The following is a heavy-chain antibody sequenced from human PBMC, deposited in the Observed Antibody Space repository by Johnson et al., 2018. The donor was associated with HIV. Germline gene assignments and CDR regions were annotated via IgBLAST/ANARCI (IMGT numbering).Heavy chain of an antibody. V-gene: IGHV3-30-3*01. D-gene: IGHD1-26*01. CDR3: ARDYREANAFDI. Sequence: QVQLVESGGGVVQPGRSLRLSCAASGFTFSSYAMHWVRQAPGQGLEWVAVISYDGSNKYYADSVKGRFTISRDNSKNTLYLQMNSLRAEDTAVYYCARDYREANAFDIWGQGTMVTVSS. CDR1: GFTFSSYA. CDR2: ISYDGSNK. J-gene: IGHJ3*02.